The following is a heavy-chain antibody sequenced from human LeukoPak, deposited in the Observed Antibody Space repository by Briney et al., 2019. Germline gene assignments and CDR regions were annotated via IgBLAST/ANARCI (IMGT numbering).Heavy chain of an antibody. Sequence: GGSLRLSCAASGFTFSSYEMHWARQAPGKGLEWVSYISSSGSTIYYADSLKGRFTISRDNAKNSLYLQMDSLRAEDTAIYYCARELNYYFDYWGQGTLVTVSS. CDR1: GFTFSSYE. D-gene: IGHD2-8*01. J-gene: IGHJ4*02. CDR3: ARELNYYFDY. V-gene: IGHV3-48*03. CDR2: ISSSGSTI.